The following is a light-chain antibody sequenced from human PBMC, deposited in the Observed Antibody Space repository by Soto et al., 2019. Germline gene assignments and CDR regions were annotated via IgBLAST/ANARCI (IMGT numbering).Light chain of an antibody. CDR3: QSYDSSNQGV. CDR1: SGNIASNY. J-gene: IGLJ2*01. CDR2: EDN. V-gene: IGLV6-57*01. Sequence: NFMLTQPHSVSESPGKTVTISCTRSSGNIASNYVQWYQQRPGSSPTTVLYEDNQRPSGVPDRFSGSIDTSSNSASLTISGLKTEDEADYYCQSYDSSNQGVFGGGTKLTVL.